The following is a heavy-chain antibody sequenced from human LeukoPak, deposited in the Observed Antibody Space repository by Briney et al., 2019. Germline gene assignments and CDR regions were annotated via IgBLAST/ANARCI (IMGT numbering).Heavy chain of an antibody. CDR3: LRHPTVSRSTSSFDY. Sequence: PSETLSLTCTVSGASISSYYWSWIRQPPGKGLEWIGCIYDSGTTYYNPSLKSRVTISVDTSKNQLSLKLSSVTAADTAVYYCLRHPTVSRSTSSFDYWGQGTLVTVSS. J-gene: IGHJ4*02. CDR2: IYDSGTT. V-gene: IGHV4-59*08. D-gene: IGHD6-6*01. CDR1: GASISSYY.